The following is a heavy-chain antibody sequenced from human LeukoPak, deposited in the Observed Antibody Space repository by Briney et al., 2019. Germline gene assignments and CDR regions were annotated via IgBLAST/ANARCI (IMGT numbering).Heavy chain of an antibody. CDR1: GGSISSYY. CDR3: ARLYSSNRVDP. D-gene: IGHD6-13*01. CDR2: IYYSGST. V-gene: IGHV4-59*01. J-gene: IGHJ5*02. Sequence: PSETLSLTCTVSGGSISSYYWSWLRQPPGKGLEWIGYIYYSGSTNYNPSLKSRVTISVDTSKNQFSLKLSSVTAADTAVYYCARLYSSNRVDPWGQGTLVTVSS.